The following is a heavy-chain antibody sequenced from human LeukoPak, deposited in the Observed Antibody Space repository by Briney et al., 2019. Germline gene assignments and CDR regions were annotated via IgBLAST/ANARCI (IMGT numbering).Heavy chain of an antibody. J-gene: IGHJ5*01. V-gene: IGHV3-23*01. CDR2: ISGSGGST. CDR3: ARGSCATSRCSERRNGLDS. D-gene: IGHD3-16*01. Sequence: PGGSLRLSCAASGFTFSSYAMSWVRQAPGKGLEWVSAISGSGGSTYYADSVKGRFTISRENAENSMYLQMYNLRAGDTAVYYCARGSCATSRCSERRNGLDSWGRGTLVTVSS. CDR1: GFTFSSYA.